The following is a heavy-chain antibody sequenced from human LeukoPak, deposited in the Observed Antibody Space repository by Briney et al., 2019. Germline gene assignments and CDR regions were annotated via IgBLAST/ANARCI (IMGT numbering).Heavy chain of an antibody. D-gene: IGHD2-21*02. CDR2: ISSSGSTI. V-gene: IGHV3-48*03. CDR3: AGERNCGGDCYQGSWFDP. CDR1: GFTFSSYE. Sequence: GGSLRLSCAASGFTFSSYEMNWVRQAPGKGLEWVSYISSSGSTIYSADSVKGRFTVSRDNAKNSLFLQMNSLRAEDTAIYYCAGERNCGGDCYQGSWFDPWGQGTLVTVSS. J-gene: IGHJ5*02.